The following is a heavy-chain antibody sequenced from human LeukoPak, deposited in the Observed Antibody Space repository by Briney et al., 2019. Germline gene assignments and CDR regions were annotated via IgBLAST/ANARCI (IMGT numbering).Heavy chain of an antibody. Sequence: GGSLRLSCAASGFSFSSYGMHWVRQAPGKGLEWVSLISNDGSNEYYADSVKGRTTISRDKSKITVYLQMNSLRAEDTAVYFCARGTIFDNYGMDVWGQGTTVTVSS. CDR2: ISNDGSNE. CDR3: ARGTIFDNYGMDV. J-gene: IGHJ6*02. D-gene: IGHD3-3*01. CDR1: GFSFSSYG. V-gene: IGHV3-30*03.